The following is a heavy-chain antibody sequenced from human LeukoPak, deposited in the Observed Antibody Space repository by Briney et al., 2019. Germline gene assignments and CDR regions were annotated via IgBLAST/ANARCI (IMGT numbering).Heavy chain of an antibody. CDR2: IIPIFGTA. D-gene: IGHD1-26*01. Sequence: ASVKVSCKASGGTFSSYAISWVRQAPGQGLEWMGGIIPIFGTANYAQKFQGRVTITTDESTSTAYMELSSLRSEDTAVYYCARDPIEVGATTVDAFDIWGQGTMVTVSS. V-gene: IGHV1-69*05. CDR3: ARDPIEVGATTVDAFDI. CDR1: GGTFSSYA. J-gene: IGHJ3*02.